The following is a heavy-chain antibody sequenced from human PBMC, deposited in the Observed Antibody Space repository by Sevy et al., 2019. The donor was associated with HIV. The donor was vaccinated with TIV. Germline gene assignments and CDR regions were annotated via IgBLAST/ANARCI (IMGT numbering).Heavy chain of an antibody. CDR1: GFTFSSYG. CDR3: ARDLGRDFWSCYHDY. V-gene: IGHV3-33*01. CDR2: IWYDGSNK. J-gene: IGHJ4*02. D-gene: IGHD3-3*01. Sequence: GGSLRLSCAASGFTFSSYGMHWVRQAPGKGLEWVAVIWYDGSNKYYADSVKGRFTISRDNSKNTLYLQMNSLRAEDTAVYYRARDLGRDFWSCYHDYWGQGTLVTVSS.